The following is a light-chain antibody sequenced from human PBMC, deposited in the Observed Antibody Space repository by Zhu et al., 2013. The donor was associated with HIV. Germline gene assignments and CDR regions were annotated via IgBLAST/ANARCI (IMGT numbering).Light chain of an antibody. V-gene: IGKV1-13*02. CDR3: QQYNTYSYT. CDR2: DAS. Sequence: AIQLTQSPSSLSTSIGDRVTITCRASQGIGSALAWYQQKPGGTPKLLIYDASNLESGVPPRFSGSGSGTDFTLIISSLQPEDFATYSCQQYNTYSYTFGQGTKLEI. CDR1: QGIGSA. J-gene: IGKJ2*01.